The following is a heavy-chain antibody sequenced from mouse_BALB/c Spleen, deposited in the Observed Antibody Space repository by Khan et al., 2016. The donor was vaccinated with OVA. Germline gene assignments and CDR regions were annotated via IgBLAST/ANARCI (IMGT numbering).Heavy chain of an antibody. V-gene: IGHV9-3-1*01. CDR2: INTYTGEP. Sequence: QIQLVQSGPELKKPGETVKISCKASGHTFTKYGMNWVKQAPGKGLKWMGWINTYTGEPTYADDFNGRVAFSLETSASTAYLQINNLRNADTATYFCARPPYFSYVLDNWGQGTSVTVSS. J-gene: IGHJ4*01. D-gene: IGHD2-10*01. CDR3: ARPPYFSYVLDN. CDR1: GHTFTKYG.